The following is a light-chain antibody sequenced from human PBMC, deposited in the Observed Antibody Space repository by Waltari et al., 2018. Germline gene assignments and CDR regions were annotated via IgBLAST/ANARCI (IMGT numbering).Light chain of an antibody. V-gene: IGKV1-5*03. CDR1: QSIKSW. CDR3: QQYDTYPWT. J-gene: IGKJ1*01. Sequence: DIQMTQSPSTLSTSVGDRVTITCRASQSIKSWLAWYQQKPGKAPKLLIYKASSLESGVPSRFSGSESGTEFTLSISGLQPDDFVSYYCQQYDTYPWTFGQGTKVEIK. CDR2: KAS.